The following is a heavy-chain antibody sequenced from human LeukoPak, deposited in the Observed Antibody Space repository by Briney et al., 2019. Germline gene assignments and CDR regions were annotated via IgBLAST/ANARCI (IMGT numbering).Heavy chain of an antibody. CDR2: ISVSGDTT. J-gene: IGHJ4*02. V-gene: IGHV3-23*01. CDR1: GFTFSSYA. D-gene: IGHD2-2*01. CDR3: AKAPPIGYCSSTTCYFDY. Sequence: GGSLRLSCADSGFTFSSYAMSWVRQAPGKGLEWVSAISVSGDTTYYADSVKGRFTISRDNSKNTLYLQMNSLRAEDTALYYCAKAPPIGYCSSTTCYFDYWGQGTLVTVSS.